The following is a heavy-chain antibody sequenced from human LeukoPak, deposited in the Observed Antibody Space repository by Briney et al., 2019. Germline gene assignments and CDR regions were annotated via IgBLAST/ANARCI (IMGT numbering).Heavy chain of an antibody. J-gene: IGHJ4*02. V-gene: IGHV3-11*06. CDR3: ARDGYSSSWYWFDY. CDR1: GYTFSDYY. Sequence: KPGGSLRLSCAASGYTFSDYYMSWIRQAPGKGLEWVSYISSSSSYTNYADSVKGRFTISRDNAKNSLYLQMNSLRAEDTAVYYCARDGYSSSWYWFDYWGQGTLVTVSS. CDR2: ISSSSSYT. D-gene: IGHD6-13*01.